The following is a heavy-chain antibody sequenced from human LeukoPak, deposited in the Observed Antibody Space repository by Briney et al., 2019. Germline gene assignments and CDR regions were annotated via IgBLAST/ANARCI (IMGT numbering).Heavy chain of an antibody. CDR3: ARERDRDGYNCFDY. D-gene: IGHD5-24*01. CDR2: INPNSGGT. J-gene: IGHJ4*02. Sequence: ASVTVSCKASGYTFTGYYMHWVRQAPGQGLEWMGWINPNSGGTNYAQKFQGRVTMTRDTSISTAYMELSRLRSDDTAVYYCARERDRDGYNCFDYWGQGTLVTVSS. V-gene: IGHV1-2*02. CDR1: GYTFTGYY.